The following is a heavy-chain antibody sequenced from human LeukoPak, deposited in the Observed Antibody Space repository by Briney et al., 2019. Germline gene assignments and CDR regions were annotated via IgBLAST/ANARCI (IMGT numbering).Heavy chain of an antibody. CDR3: ARAPRYTPYYFDY. CDR2: IYYSGST. CDR1: GGSISSYY. V-gene: IGHV4-59*12. Sequence: SETLSLTCTVSGGSISSYYWSWIRQPPGKGLEWIGYIYYSGSTNYNPSLKSRVTISVDTSKNQFSLRLSSVTAADTAVYYCARAPRYTPYYFDYWGQGTLVTVSS. D-gene: IGHD3-16*02. J-gene: IGHJ4*02.